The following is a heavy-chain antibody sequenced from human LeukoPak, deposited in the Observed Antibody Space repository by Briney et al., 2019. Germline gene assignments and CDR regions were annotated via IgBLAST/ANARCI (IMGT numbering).Heavy chain of an antibody. CDR2: ISWNGGST. V-gene: IGHV3-20*04. CDR3: ARDRSTMVRGVINWFDP. D-gene: IGHD3-10*01. J-gene: IGHJ5*02. Sequence: GGSLRLSCAASGFTFDDYGMSWVRQAPGKGLEWVSGISWNGGSTGYADSVKGRFTISRDNAKNSLYLQMNSLRAEDTALYYCARDRSTMVRGVINWFDPWGQGTLVTVSS. CDR1: GFTFDDYG.